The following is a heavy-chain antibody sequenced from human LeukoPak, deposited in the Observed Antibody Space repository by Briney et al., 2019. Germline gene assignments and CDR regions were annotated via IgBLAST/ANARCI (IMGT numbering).Heavy chain of an antibody. CDR1: GFTFSSYA. V-gene: IGHV3-23*01. CDR2: ISGSGGST. Sequence: PGGSLRLSCAASGFTFSSYAMSWIRQAPGKGLERVSVISGSGGSTDYADSVKGRFTISRDNFKNTLYLQMNSLRTEDTAVYYCAKGRGIQLWTTPDYWGQGTLVTVSS. J-gene: IGHJ4*02. CDR3: AKGRGIQLWTTPDY. D-gene: IGHD5-18*01.